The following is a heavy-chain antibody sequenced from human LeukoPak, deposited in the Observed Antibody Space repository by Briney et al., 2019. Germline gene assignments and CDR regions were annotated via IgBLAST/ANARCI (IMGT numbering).Heavy chain of an antibody. V-gene: IGHV3-30*18. J-gene: IGHJ6*02. CDR1: GFTFSSYG. CDR3: AKTPVAVAGPDYYGMDV. CDR2: ISYDGSNK. Sequence: GGSLRPSCAASGFTFSSYGMHWVRQAPGKGLEWVAVISYDGSNKYYADSVKGRFTISGDNSKNTLYLQMNSLRAEDTAVYYCAKTPVAVAGPDYYGMDVWGQGTTVTVSS. D-gene: IGHD6-19*01.